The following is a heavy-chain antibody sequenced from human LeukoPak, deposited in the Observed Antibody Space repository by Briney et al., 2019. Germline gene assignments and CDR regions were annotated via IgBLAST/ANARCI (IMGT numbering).Heavy chain of an antibody. Sequence: GASVKVSCKASGYSFSNYGISWVRQGPGQGLEWLGWISAPSGNTDYAESLQGRVTVTADTSTSTAYMELRRLRSDDTVVYYCARYHVAIDAFDVWGQGTMVTVS. V-gene: IGHV1-18*01. CDR3: ARYHVAIDAFDV. D-gene: IGHD2-2*01. CDR2: ISAPSGNT. CDR1: GYSFSNYG. J-gene: IGHJ3*01.